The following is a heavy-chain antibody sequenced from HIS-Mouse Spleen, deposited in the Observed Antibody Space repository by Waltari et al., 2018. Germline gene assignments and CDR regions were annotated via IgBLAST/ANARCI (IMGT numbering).Heavy chain of an antibody. CDR3: AKGGLMVYAIGDY. CDR1: GFTFRRYG. J-gene: IGHJ4*02. CDR2: IWYDGSNK. D-gene: IGHD2-8*01. V-gene: IGHV3-33*06. Sequence: QVQLVESGGGVVQPGRSLRLSCAASGFTFRRYGMHGIRQAPGKGLEWVAVIWYDGSNKYYADSVKGRFTISRDNSKNTLYLQMNSLRAEDTAVYYCAKGGLMVYAIGDYWGQGTLVTVSS.